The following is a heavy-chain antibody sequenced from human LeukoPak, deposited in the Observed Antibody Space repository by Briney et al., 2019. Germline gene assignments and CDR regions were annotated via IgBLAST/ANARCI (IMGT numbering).Heavy chain of an antibody. Sequence: ASVKVSCKASGYTFTSYGISWVRQAPGQGLEWMGWINPNSGGTNYAQKFQGRVTMTRDTSISTAYMELSRLRSDDTAVYYCARIYGSGSYYPNWFDPWGQGTLVTVSS. CDR3: ARIYGSGSYYPNWFDP. CDR1: GYTFTSYG. D-gene: IGHD3-10*01. J-gene: IGHJ5*02. CDR2: INPNSGGT. V-gene: IGHV1-2*02.